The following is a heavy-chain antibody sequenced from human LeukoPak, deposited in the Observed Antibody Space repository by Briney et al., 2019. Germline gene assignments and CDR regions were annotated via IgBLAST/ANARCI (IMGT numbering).Heavy chain of an antibody. CDR3: ARDLNVVVPDYGMDV. CDR1: GFTFSSYE. J-gene: IGHJ6*02. Sequence: PGGSLRLSCAASGFTFSSYEMNWVRQAPGKGLEWVSYISSSGSTIYYADSVKGRFTISRDNAKNSLYPQMNSLRAEDTAVYYCARDLNVVVPDYGMDVWGQGTTVTVSS. CDR2: ISSSGSTI. D-gene: IGHD2-2*01. V-gene: IGHV3-48*03.